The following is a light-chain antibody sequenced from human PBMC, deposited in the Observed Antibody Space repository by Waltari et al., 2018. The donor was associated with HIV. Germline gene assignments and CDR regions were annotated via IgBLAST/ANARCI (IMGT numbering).Light chain of an antibody. Sequence: QSALTQPASVSGSPGQSITISCTGPSSDVGSYNLVYWYQKHPGKAPKLMIYEVNKRPSGVSNRFSGSKSGNTASLTISGLQAEDEADYYCCSYAGSSSYVFGSGTKVTVL. CDR3: CSYAGSSSYV. J-gene: IGLJ1*01. V-gene: IGLV2-23*02. CDR1: SSDVGSYNL. CDR2: EVN.